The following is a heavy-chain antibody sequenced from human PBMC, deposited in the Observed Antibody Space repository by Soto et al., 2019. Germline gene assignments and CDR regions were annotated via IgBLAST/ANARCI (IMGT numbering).Heavy chain of an antibody. D-gene: IGHD3-9*01. V-gene: IGHV4-30-2*01. CDR2: IYHSVST. J-gene: IGHJ6*02. CDR1: RGSISSGGYS. Sequence: SEPLSPTCAVSRGSISSGGYSCSWIRQPPGKGLELIGYIYHSVSTYYTPSLKSRVTISVDRSKNQFSLKLSSVTAADTAVYYSARGSPILTCDWDYYCGMEIWHQGPTVT. CDR3: ARGSPILTCDWDYYCGMEI.